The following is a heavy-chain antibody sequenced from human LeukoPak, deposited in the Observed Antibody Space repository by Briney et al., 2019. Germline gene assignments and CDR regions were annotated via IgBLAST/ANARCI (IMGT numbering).Heavy chain of an antibody. CDR2: IWYDGSNK. J-gene: IGHJ4*02. CDR3: ARMYSSSWADVDY. Sequence: GGSLRLSCAASGFTFSSYGMHWVRQAPGKGLEWVAVIWYDGSNKYYADSVKGRFTISRDNSKNTLYLQMNSLRAEDTAVYYCARMYSSSWADVDYWGQGTLVTVSS. CDR1: GFTFSSYG. V-gene: IGHV3-33*01. D-gene: IGHD6-13*01.